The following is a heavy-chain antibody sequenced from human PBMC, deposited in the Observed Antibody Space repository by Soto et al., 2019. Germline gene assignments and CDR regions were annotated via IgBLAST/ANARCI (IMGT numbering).Heavy chain of an antibody. CDR3: ARDSRGIRVAGSGGY. J-gene: IGHJ4*02. V-gene: IGHV3-48*02. Sequence: EVQLVESGGGLVQPGGSLRLSCAASGFTLSSYSMHWVRQAPGKGLEWVSYISSSSSTIYYADSVKGRFTISRDNAKNSLYLQMNSLRDEDTAVYYCARDSRGIRVAGSGGYWGQGTLVTVSS. D-gene: IGHD6-19*01. CDR2: ISSSSSTI. CDR1: GFTLSSYS.